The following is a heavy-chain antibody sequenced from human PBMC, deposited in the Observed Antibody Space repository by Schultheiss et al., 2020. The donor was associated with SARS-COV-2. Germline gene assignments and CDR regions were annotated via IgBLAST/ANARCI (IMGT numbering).Heavy chain of an antibody. D-gene: IGHD3-3*01. J-gene: IGHJ5*02. Sequence: GGSLRLSCAASGFTFSSYSMNWVRQAPGKGLEWVSSISSSSSYIYYADSVKGRFTISRDNAKNSLYLQMNSLRAEDTAVYYCARLMDDFWSGPKGWFDPWGQGTLVTVSS. CDR2: ISSSSSYI. CDR3: ARLMDDFWSGPKGWFDP. V-gene: IGHV3-21*01. CDR1: GFTFSSYS.